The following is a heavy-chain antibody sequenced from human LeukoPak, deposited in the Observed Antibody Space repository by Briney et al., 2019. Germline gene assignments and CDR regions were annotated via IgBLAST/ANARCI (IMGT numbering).Heavy chain of an antibody. Sequence: PSETLSLTCAVYGGSFSGYYWSWIRQPPGKGLEWIGEINHSGSTNYNPSLKSRVTISVDTSKNQFSLKLSSVTAADTAVYYCARGSVVVVPAARGAFDIWGQGTMVTVSS. V-gene: IGHV4-34*01. CDR1: GGSFSGYY. CDR2: INHSGST. CDR3: ARGSVVVVPAARGAFDI. J-gene: IGHJ3*02. D-gene: IGHD2-2*01.